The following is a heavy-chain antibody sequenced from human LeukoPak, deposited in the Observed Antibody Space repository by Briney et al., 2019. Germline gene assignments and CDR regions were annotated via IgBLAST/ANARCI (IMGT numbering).Heavy chain of an antibody. V-gene: IGHV1-2*02. CDR2: INPNSGGT. CDR1: GYTFTGYY. D-gene: IGHD3-22*01. CDR3: AREIQYMIARLRYFDP. J-gene: IGHJ5*02. Sequence: ASVKVSCKASGYTFTGYYMHWVRQAPGQGLEWMGWINPNSGGTNYAQKFQGRVTMTRDTSISTAYMELSRLRSDDTAVYYCAREIQYMIARLRYFDPWGQGTLVTVSS.